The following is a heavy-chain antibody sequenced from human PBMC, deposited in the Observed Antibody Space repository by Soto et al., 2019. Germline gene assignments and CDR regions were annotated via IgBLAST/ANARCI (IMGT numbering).Heavy chain of an antibody. CDR1: GFTFSIYA. CDR2: ITAKSGST. J-gene: IGHJ4*02. V-gene: IGHV3-23*01. D-gene: IGHD1-1*01. CDR3: AKGQPSLTTRQDYFDR. Sequence: WALRLSCAASGFTFSIYAMNWVRQAPGKGLEWVSSITAKSGSTYYADSVKGRFTISRDNSKNTLSLQMNSLRVEDTAVYYFAKGQPSLTTRQDYFDRWGQGTLVTVYS.